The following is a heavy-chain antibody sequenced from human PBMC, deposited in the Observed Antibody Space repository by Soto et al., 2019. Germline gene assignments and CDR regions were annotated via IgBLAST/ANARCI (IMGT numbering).Heavy chain of an antibody. CDR1: GGTFSSYD. Sequence: SVKVSCKASGGTFSSYDIIWVRQAPGQGLEWMGGIIPIFGTANYAQKFQGRVTITADESTSTAYMELSSLRSEDTAVYYCAIEGRAPRWWFAPWGQGTLVTV. V-gene: IGHV1-69*13. CDR3: AIEGRAPRWWFAP. CDR2: IIPIFGTA. J-gene: IGHJ5*02. D-gene: IGHD2-15*01.